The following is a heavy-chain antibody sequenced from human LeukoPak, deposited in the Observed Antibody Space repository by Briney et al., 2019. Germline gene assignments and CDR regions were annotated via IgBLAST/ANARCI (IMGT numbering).Heavy chain of an antibody. D-gene: IGHD2-21*02. CDR3: ARDDSGWFDP. CDR2: ISSSSSYI. J-gene: IGHJ5*02. CDR1: GFTFSSYS. V-gene: IGHV3-21*01. Sequence: GSLRLSCAASGFTFSSYSMNWVRQAPGKGLEWVSSISSSSSYIYYADSVEGRFTISRDNAKNSLSLQMNSLGAEDTAVYYCARDDSGWFDPWGQGTLVTVSS.